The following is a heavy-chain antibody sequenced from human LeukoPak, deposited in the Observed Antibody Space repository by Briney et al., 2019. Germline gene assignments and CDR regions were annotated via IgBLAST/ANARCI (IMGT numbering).Heavy chain of an antibody. Sequence: ASVKGSCKTSGYTFTSYGISWVRQAPGQGLEWMGWISTYNGNTDYAQNLQGRVTMTKDTSTSTAYMELRSLRSDDTAVYYCARDPPRIAVAGTGDYWGQGTLVTVSS. CDR2: ISTYNGNT. J-gene: IGHJ4*02. V-gene: IGHV1-18*01. D-gene: IGHD6-19*01. CDR3: ARDPPRIAVAGTGDY. CDR1: GYTFTSYG.